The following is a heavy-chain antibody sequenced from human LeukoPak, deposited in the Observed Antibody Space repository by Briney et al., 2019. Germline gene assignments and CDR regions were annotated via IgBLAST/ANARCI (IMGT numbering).Heavy chain of an antibody. J-gene: IGHJ4*02. CDR3: ARVDSYDVSGYYSD. Sequence: ASVKVSCKASGYTFTGYYMHWVRQAPGQGLEWMGWINPNSGGTNYAQKFQGRVTMTRDTSISTAYMELSRLRSDDTAVYYCARVDSYDVSGYYSDWGRGPLATV. D-gene: IGHD3-22*01. CDR1: GYTFTGYY. V-gene: IGHV1-2*02. CDR2: INPNSGGT.